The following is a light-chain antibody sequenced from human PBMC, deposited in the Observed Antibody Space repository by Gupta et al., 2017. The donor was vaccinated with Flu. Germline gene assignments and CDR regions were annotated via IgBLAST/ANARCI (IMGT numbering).Light chain of an antibody. V-gene: IGLV1-40*01. Sequence: QSVLTQPLSVSGAPGQRVTISCTGSSSNIGAGYDVHWYQQLPGTAPKLLIYGNSNRPSGFPDRFSGSKSGTSASLAITGLQAEDEADYYCQSYDSSRSGWVFGGGTKLTVL. CDR3: QSYDSSRSGWV. J-gene: IGLJ3*02. CDR1: SSNIGAGYD. CDR2: GNS.